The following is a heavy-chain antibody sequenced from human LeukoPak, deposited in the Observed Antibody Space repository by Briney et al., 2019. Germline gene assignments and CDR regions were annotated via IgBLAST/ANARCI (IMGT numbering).Heavy chain of an antibody. J-gene: IGHJ4*02. CDR1: GYRFTTYW. V-gene: IGHV5-51*01. Sequence: GESLKISCKGSGYRFTTYWIGWVRQRPGKGLEWMGLIYPGDSDTRYSPSFQGQVTISADNSISTAYLQWSSLMASDTAMYYCARATGIVGIIPDYWGQGTLVTVSS. CDR3: ARATGIVGIIPDY. D-gene: IGHD1-26*01. CDR2: IYPGDSDT.